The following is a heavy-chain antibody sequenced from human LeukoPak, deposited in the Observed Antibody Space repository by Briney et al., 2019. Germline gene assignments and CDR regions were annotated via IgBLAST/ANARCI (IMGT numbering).Heavy chain of an antibody. CDR3: ATSRSFDY. CDR1: GGSISSYY. CDR2: IKQDGSEK. V-gene: IGHV3-7*03. J-gene: IGHJ4*02. Sequence: ETLSLTCTVSGGSISSYYWSWVRQAPGKGLEWVANIKQDGSEKYYVDSVKSRFTISRDNAKSSLFLQMNSLRAEDTAVYYCATSRSFDYWGQGTLVTVSS.